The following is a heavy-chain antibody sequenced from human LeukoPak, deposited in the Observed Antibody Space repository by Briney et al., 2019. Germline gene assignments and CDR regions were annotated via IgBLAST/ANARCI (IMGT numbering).Heavy chain of an antibody. J-gene: IGHJ2*01. CDR3: SKGLGLGYWYLDL. D-gene: IGHD1-26*01. CDR2: ISGSGDAT. CDR1: GFTFSTFA. Sequence: PGGSLRLSCSASGFTFSTFAMNWVRQAPGEGLEWVSAISGSGDATYFGDSVKGRFTISRDNSKSVLYLQMNSLRAEDTAVYYCSKGLGLGYWYLDLWGRGTLVTVSS. V-gene: IGHV3-23*01.